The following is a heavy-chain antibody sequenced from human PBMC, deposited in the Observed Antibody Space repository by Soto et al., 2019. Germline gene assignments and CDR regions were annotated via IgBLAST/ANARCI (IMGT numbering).Heavy chain of an antibody. J-gene: IGHJ5*02. CDR2: INHSGST. CDR3: ARGGIEAESGDENWFDP. D-gene: IGHD1-20*01. V-gene: IGHV4-34*01. CDR1: GGSFSGYY. Sequence: SETLSLTCAVYGGSFSGYYWSWIRQPPGKGLEWIGEINHSGSTNYNPSLKSRVTISVDTSKNQFSLKLSSVTAADTAVYYCARGGIEAESGDENWFDPWGQGTLVTVSS.